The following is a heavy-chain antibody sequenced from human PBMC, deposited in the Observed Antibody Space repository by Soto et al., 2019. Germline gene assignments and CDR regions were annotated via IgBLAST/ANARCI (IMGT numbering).Heavy chain of an antibody. V-gene: IGHV2-26*01. CDR1: GFSLSNARMA. CDR2: IFSNDEK. J-gene: IGHJ6*02. D-gene: IGHD4-17*01. CDR3: ARIRGDGDIRGYYYGMDV. Sequence: QVTLKESGPVLVKPTETLTLTCTVSGFSLSNARMAVSWIRQSPGKALEWLAHIFSNDEKSYSTSLKSRVTIPKDXHTXQXDLTITNMDPVDTGTYYCARIRGDGDIRGYYYGMDVWGQGTTVTVSS.